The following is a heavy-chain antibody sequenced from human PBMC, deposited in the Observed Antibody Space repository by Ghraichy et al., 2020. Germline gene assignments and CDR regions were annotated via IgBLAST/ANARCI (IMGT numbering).Heavy chain of an antibody. CDR3: ARVAGSVPPLRF. Sequence: ASVKVSCKASGYTFSSYDINWVRQAPGQGREWMGWMNPHTVNTGYAEKFQGRVTMTSDTSINTAYMELSSLRSEDTAVYYCARVAGSVPPLRFWGQGTLVTVSS. CDR2: MNPHTVNT. V-gene: IGHV1-8*01. J-gene: IGHJ4*02. D-gene: IGHD3-10*01. CDR1: GYTFSSYD.